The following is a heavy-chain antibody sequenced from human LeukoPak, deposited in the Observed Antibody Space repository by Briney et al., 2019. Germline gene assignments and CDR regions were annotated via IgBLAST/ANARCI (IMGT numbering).Heavy chain of an antibody. CDR2: ISSSSSYI. D-gene: IGHD1-26*01. J-gene: IGHJ4*02. V-gene: IGHV3-21*01. CDR3: ARVPDRWELQAQVSY. Sequence: PGGSLRLSCAASGFTFSSYSMNWVRQAPGKGLEWVSSISSSSSYIYYADSVKGRFTISRDNAKNSLYLQMNSLRAEDTAVYYCARVPDRWELQAQVSYWGQGTLVTVSS. CDR1: GFTFSSYS.